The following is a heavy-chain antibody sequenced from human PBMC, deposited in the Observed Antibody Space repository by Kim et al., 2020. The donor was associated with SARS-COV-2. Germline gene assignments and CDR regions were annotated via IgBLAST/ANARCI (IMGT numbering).Heavy chain of an antibody. J-gene: IGHJ6*02. CDR3: ARSGGRNWEDYYYYGMDV. CDR1: GGTFSSYA. V-gene: IGHV1-69*13. D-gene: IGHD7-27*01. CDR2: IIPIFGTA. Sequence: SVKVSCKASGGTFSSYAISWVRQAPGQGLEWMGGIIPIFGTANYAQKFQGRVTITADESTSTAYMELSSLRSEDTAVYYCARSGGRNWEDYYYYGMDVWGQGTTVTFSS.